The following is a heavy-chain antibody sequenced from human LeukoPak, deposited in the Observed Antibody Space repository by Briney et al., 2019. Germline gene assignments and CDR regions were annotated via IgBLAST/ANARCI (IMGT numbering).Heavy chain of an antibody. D-gene: IGHD1-20*01. J-gene: IGHJ4*02. CDR3: ARGINWIDY. CDR1: GFTFDDYG. V-gene: IGHV3-20*04. CDR2: INWNGGST. Sequence: GGSLRLSCAASGFTFDDYGMTWVRQSPGKGLEWVSGINWNGGSTSYADSVKGRFTISRDNSKNSLYLQVNSLRAEDTAWYYCARGINWIDYWGQGTLVTVSS.